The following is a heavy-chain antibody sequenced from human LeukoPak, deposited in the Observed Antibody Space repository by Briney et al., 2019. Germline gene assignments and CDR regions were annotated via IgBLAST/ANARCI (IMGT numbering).Heavy chain of an antibody. CDR1: GGSISSGSYY. CDR2: IYTSGST. CDR3: AREGIAAPFDS. J-gene: IGHJ4*02. V-gene: IGHV4-61*02. Sequence: SETLSLTCTVSGGSISSGSYYWSWIRQPAGKGLEWIGRIYTSGSTNYNPSLKNRDTISVDTSKNQFSLKLSSVTAADTAVYYCAREGIAAPFDSWGQETLVTVSS. D-gene: IGHD6-13*01.